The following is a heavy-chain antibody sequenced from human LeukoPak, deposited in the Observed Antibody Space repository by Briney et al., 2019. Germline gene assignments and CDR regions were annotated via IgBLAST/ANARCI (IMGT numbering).Heavy chain of an antibody. CDR2: IYHSGST. CDR3: ARALRVPAAIEFWFDP. Sequence: SETLSLTCAVSGGSISSSNWWSWVRQPPGKGLEWIGEIYHSGSTNYNPSLKSRVTISVDKSKNQFSLKLSSVTAADTAVYYCARALRVPAAIEFWFDPWSQGTLVTVSS. D-gene: IGHD2-2*02. V-gene: IGHV4-4*02. J-gene: IGHJ5*02. CDR1: GGSISSSNW.